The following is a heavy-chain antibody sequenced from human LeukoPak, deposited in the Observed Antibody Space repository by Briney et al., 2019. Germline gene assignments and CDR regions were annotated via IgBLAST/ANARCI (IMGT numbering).Heavy chain of an antibody. CDR2: INPNSGGT. CDR1: GYTFTGYY. Sequence: ASVKVSCKASGYTFTGYYMHWVRQAPGQGLEWMGWINPNSGGTNYAQKFQGRVTMTRDTSISTAYMELSRLRSDDTAVYYCATLTGTTWGFGYWGQGTLVTVPS. D-gene: IGHD1-7*01. CDR3: ATLTGTTWGFGY. J-gene: IGHJ4*02. V-gene: IGHV1-2*02.